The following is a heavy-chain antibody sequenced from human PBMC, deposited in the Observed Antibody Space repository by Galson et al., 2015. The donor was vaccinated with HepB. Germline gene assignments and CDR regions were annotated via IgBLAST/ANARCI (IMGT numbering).Heavy chain of an antibody. D-gene: IGHD1-26*01. CDR1: GFSFSTYS. Sequence: SLRLSCAASGFSFSTYSMNWVRQAPGKGLAWVSSISSSSSYIYYADSVKGRFTISRDNARNSLYLQMDSLRAEDSAVYYCARAFGAPSYYYGMDVWGQGTTVTVSS. CDR2: ISSSSSYI. CDR3: ARAFGAPSYYYGMDV. J-gene: IGHJ6*02. V-gene: IGHV3-21*01.